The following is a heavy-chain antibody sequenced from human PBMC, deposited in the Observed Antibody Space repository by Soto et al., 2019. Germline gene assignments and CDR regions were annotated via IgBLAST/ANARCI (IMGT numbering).Heavy chain of an antibody. CDR3: ARVVKHFSGSGEHWFDP. J-gene: IGHJ5*02. Sequence: QVQLVQSGAEMKKPGASVRVSCKASGYIFSNYPMQWVRQPPGQGLEWMGWINPGNGNTKYSQRFQGRISLSRDTSASTVYMELSSLTSKDTAMYYCARVVKHFSGSGEHWFDPWGQGTLVTVSS. V-gene: IGHV1-3*01. D-gene: IGHD3-10*01. CDR2: INPGNGNT. CDR1: GYIFSNYP.